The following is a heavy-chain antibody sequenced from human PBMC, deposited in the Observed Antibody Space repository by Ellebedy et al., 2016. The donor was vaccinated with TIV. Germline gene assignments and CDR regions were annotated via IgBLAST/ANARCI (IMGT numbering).Heavy chain of an antibody. CDR2: IIPIFGTA. CDR3: VKPQMATISDFDY. CDR1: VGTFSSYA. J-gene: IGHJ4*02. Sequence: SVKVSXKASVGTFSSYAISWVRQAPGQGLEWMGGIIPIFGTANYAQKFQGRVTITADESTSTAYMELSSLRSEDTAVYYCVKPQMATISDFDYWGQGTLVTVSS. V-gene: IGHV1-69*13. D-gene: IGHD5-24*01.